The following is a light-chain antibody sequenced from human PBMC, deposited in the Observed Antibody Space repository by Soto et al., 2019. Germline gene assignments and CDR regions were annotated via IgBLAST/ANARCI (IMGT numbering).Light chain of an antibody. CDR3: QQAYSKNT. CDR2: AAS. Sequence: DIQMTQSPSSLSASVGDRVTIACRASQNIRTYLNWYQQNPGKAPKLLIYAASNLHSGVPSRFSGSGSGTDFTLNSSSLQPEDFATYYCQQAYSKNTFGGGTKVEIK. J-gene: IGKJ4*01. V-gene: IGKV1-39*01. CDR1: QNIRTY.